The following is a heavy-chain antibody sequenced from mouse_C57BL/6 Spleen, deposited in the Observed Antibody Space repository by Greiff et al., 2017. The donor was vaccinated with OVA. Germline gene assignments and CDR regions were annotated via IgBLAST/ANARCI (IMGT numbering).Heavy chain of an antibody. J-gene: IGHJ3*01. V-gene: IGHV3-6*01. Sequence: EVKLQESGPGLVKPSQSLSLTCSVTGYSITSGYYWNWIRQFPGNKLEWMGYISYDGSNNYNPSLKNRISITRDTSKNQFFLKLNSVTTEDTATYYCARGDYSNQFAYWGQGTLVTVSA. CDR1: GYSITSGYY. D-gene: IGHD2-5*01. CDR2: ISYDGSN. CDR3: ARGDYSNQFAY.